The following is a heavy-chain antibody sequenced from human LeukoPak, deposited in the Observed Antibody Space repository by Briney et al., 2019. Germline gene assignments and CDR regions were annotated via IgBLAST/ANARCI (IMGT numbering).Heavy chain of an antibody. Sequence: SETLSLTCTVSGGSISSSSYYWGWIRQPPGKGLEWIGSIYYSGSTNYNPSLKSRVTISVDTSKNQFSLKLSSVTAADTAVYYCARGRSATRTYCSSTSCPNFDYWGQGTLVTVSS. CDR1: GGSISSSSYY. J-gene: IGHJ4*02. CDR2: IYYSGST. D-gene: IGHD2-2*01. V-gene: IGHV4-39*07. CDR3: ARGRSATRTYCSSTSCPNFDY.